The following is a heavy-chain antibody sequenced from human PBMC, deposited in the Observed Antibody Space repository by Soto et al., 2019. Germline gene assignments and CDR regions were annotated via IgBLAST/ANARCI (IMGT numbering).Heavy chain of an antibody. CDR1: GFTLSGYA. J-gene: IGHJ6*03. CDR2: ISSNGVGT. CDR3: ARRARPDFYYMDV. V-gene: IGHV3-64*01. D-gene: IGHD6-6*01. Sequence: EVQLAESGGGLAQPGGSLRLSCAASGFTLSGYAMDWVCQAPGKGLEYVSGISSNGVGTYYANSVQGRFTISRDNSKNTVYLQMGSLRPEDMVVYYCARRARPDFYYMDVWGKGTTVTVSS.